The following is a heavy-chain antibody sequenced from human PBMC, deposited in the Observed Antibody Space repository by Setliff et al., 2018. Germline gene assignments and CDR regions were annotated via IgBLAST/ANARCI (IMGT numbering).Heavy chain of an antibody. V-gene: IGHV4-38-2*01. D-gene: IGHD5-18*01. CDR2: IYHRGST. Sequence: SETLSLTCAVSGYSISSGYYWGWIRQPPGKGLEWIGSIYHRGSTYYNPSLKSRVTISVDTSRNQFSLKLSSVTAADTAVYYCARGKSVTASNWFDPWGQGTLVTVSS. CDR3: ARGKSVTASNWFDP. J-gene: IGHJ5*02. CDR1: GYSISSGYY.